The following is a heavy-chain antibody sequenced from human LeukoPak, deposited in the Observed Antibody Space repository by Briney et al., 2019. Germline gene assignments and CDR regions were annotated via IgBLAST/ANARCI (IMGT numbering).Heavy chain of an antibody. D-gene: IGHD3-3*01. V-gene: IGHV4-4*02. CDR1: GVSVINTNW. CDR2: VHLDGSN. Sequence: AETLSLSCAVSGVSVINTNWWTWVRQPPGKGLEWLVDVHLDGSNNYNPSLESRLTMSVDGSENQVSLKLTTVPAVDTAVYYCAQEGGFYRPIDYSGQGTLVTVSS. CDR3: AQEGGFYRPIDY. J-gene: IGHJ4*02.